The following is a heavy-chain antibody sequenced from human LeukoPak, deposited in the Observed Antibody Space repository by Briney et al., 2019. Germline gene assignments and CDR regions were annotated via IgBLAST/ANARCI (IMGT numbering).Heavy chain of an antibody. CDR1: GGSFSGYY. CDR3: ARTQYHYYGMDV. V-gene: IGHV4-34*01. Sequence: SETLSLTCAVYGGSFSGYYWSWIRQPPGKGLEWIGEINHSGSTNYNPSLKSRVTISVDTSKNQFSLKLSSVTAADTAVYYCARTQYHYYGMDVWGQGTTVTVSS. CDR2: INHSGST. J-gene: IGHJ6*02.